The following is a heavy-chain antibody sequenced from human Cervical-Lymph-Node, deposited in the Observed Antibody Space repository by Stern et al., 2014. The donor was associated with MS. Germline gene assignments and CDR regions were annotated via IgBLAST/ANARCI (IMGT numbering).Heavy chain of an antibody. CDR3: ARLIVGATSFFDN. J-gene: IGHJ4*02. D-gene: IGHD1-26*01. V-gene: IGHV4-39*01. Sequence: VQLVESGPGLVKPSETLSLTCTVSGGSISSSSYYWGWIRQPPGKGLEWIGSIYYSGSTYYNPSLKSRVTISVDTSKNQFSLKLGSVTAADTAVYFCARLIVGATSFFDNWGQGTLVTVSS. CDR2: IYYSGST. CDR1: GGSISSSSYY.